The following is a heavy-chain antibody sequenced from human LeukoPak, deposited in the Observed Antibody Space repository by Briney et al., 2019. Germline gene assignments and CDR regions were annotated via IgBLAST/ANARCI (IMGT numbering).Heavy chain of an antibody. J-gene: IGHJ4*02. Sequence: GGSLRLSCAASGFTFSSYSINWVRQAPGKGLEWVSYISSSSNTIYYADSVKGRFTISRDNAKNSLYLQMSSLRAEDTAVYYCASPDGNFWGQGTLVTVSS. D-gene: IGHD1-7*01. CDR3: ASPDGNF. CDR2: ISSSSNTI. CDR1: GFTFSSYS. V-gene: IGHV3-48*04.